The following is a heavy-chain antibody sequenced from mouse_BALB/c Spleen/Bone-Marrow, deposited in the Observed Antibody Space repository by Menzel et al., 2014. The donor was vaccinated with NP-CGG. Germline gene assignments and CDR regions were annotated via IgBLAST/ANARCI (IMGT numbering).Heavy chain of an antibody. J-gene: IGHJ1*01. V-gene: IGHV1S34*01. Sequence: LVKTGASVKISCKASGYSFTGYYMHWVKQSHGRSLEWIGYISGYNGATSYNQKFKGKATFTVDTSSNTAYMQFNSLTSEGSAVYYCASYFANYVGYFDVWGAGTTVTVSS. CDR2: ISGYNGAT. CDR1: GYSFTGYY. D-gene: IGHD2-1*01. CDR3: ASYFANYVGYFDV.